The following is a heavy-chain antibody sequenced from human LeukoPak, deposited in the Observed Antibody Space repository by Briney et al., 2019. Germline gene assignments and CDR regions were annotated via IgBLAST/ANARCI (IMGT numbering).Heavy chain of an antibody. D-gene: IGHD2-2*01. Sequence: SETLSFTCTVSGGSISSYYWSWIRQPPGKGLEWIGYIYYSGSTNYNPSLKSRVTISVDTSKNQFSLKLSSVTAADTAVYYCARRKDYCSSTSCYNWFDPWGQGTLVTVSS. V-gene: IGHV4-59*08. CDR2: IYYSGST. CDR1: GGSISSYY. CDR3: ARRKDYCSSTSCYNWFDP. J-gene: IGHJ5*02.